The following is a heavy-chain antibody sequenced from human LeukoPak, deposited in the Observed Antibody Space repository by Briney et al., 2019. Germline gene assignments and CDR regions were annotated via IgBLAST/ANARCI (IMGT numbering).Heavy chain of an antibody. J-gene: IGHJ5*02. CDR3: AKGYDIVVVPAAFDP. V-gene: IGHV3-23*01. CDR1: GFTFSSYA. Sequence: GGSLRLSCAASGFTFSSYAMSWVRQAPGKGLEWVSAISGSGGSIYYADSVKGRFTISRDNSKNTLYLQMNSLRAEDTAVYYCAKGYDIVVVPAAFDPWGQGTLVTVSS. D-gene: IGHD2-2*01. CDR2: ISGSGGSI.